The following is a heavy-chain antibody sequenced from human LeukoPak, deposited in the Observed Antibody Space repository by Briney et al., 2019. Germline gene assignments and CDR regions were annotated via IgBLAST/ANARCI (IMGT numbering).Heavy chain of an antibody. J-gene: IGHJ4*02. CDR2: INPNSGGT. D-gene: IGHD3-9*01. CDR1: GYTFTGHY. CDR3: ARDSAGITIFHPSFDY. V-gene: IGHV1-2*02. Sequence: ASVKVSCKASGYTFTGHYMHWVRQAPGQGLELMGWINPNSGGTNYAQKLQGRVTMTRDTSISTAYMEVSRLRSDDTAVYYCARDSAGITIFHPSFDYWGQGTLVTVSS.